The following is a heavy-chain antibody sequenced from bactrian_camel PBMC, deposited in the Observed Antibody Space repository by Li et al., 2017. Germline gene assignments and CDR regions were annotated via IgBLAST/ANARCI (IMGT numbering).Heavy chain of an antibody. V-gene: IGHV3S9*01. Sequence: HVQLVESGGGSVQPGGSLTLSCVVSGYTYSAYCMGWFKERERVAAIDSDENSVYADSVKGRYTISFDAAVNTLYLQMNSLKTEDTAVYYCATSGNYHWGQGTQVTVS. D-gene: IGHD2*01. J-gene: IGHJ4*01. CDR2: IDSDENS. CDR1: GYTYSAYC. CDR3: ATSGNYH.